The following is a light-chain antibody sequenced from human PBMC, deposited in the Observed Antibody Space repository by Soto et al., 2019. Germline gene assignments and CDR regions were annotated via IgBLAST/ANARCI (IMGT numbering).Light chain of an antibody. CDR2: VGTGGIVG. CDR1: SGYSNYK. CDR3: GADHGSGSNFVYV. Sequence: QSVLTQPPSASASLGASVTLTCTLSSGYSNYKVDWYQQSTGKGPRFVMRVGTGGIVGSKGDGIPDRFSVLGSCLNRYLTINNIQEEDESDYHCGADHGSGSNFVYVFGTGTKLTVL. J-gene: IGLJ1*01. V-gene: IGLV9-49*01.